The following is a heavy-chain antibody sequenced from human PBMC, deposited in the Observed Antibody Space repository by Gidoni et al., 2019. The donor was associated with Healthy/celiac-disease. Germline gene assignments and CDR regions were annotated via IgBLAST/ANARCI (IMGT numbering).Heavy chain of an antibody. Sequence: QVQLVQSGAEVKKPGASVKVSCKASGYTFTSYDINWVRPATGQGLEWMGWMNPNSGNTGYAQKFQGRVTMTRNTSISTAYMELSSLRSEDTAVYYCARVGVVVPAANPTHYGMDVWGQGTTVTVSS. D-gene: IGHD2-2*01. V-gene: IGHV1-8*01. CDR1: GYTFTSYD. CDR3: ARVGVVVPAANPTHYGMDV. J-gene: IGHJ6*02. CDR2: MNPNSGNT.